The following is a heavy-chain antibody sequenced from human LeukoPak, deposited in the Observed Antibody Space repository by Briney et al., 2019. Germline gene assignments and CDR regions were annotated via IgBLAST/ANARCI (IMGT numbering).Heavy chain of an antibody. CDR2: ISGSGGST. CDR1: GFTFSSYA. V-gene: IGHV3-23*01. Sequence: GGSLRLSCAASGFTFSSYAMSWVRQAPGKGLEWVSAISGSGGSTYYADSVKGRFTISRDNSKNTLYLQMNSLRAEDTAVYYCAKDAVPASVVVVAATSFWGQGTLVTVSS. D-gene: IGHD2-15*01. CDR3: AKDAVPASVVVVAATSF. J-gene: IGHJ4*02.